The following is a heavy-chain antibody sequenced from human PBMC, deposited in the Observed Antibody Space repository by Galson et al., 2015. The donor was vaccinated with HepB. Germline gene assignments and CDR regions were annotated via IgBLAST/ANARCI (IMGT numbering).Heavy chain of an antibody. D-gene: IGHD3-22*01. CDR1: GGSISSSNYY. CDR3: ARHDISGEIHYFDY. J-gene: IGHJ4*02. Sequence: SETLSLTCTVSGGSISSSNYYWGWIRQPPGKGLEWIGSIYYSGITYYNPSLKSRVTISVDTSKNQFSLELSSVTAADTAVYYCARHDISGEIHYFDYWGQGTLVTVSS. CDR2: IYYSGIT. V-gene: IGHV4-39*01.